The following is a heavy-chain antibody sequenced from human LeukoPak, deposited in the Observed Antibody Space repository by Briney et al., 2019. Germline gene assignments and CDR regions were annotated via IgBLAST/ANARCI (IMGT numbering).Heavy chain of an antibody. V-gene: IGHV1-2*06. CDR1: GYTFTGYY. CDR3: ARGYDYGDYYFDY. Sequence: ASVKVSCKASGYTFTGYYMHWVRQAPGQGLEWMGRINPNSGGTNYAQKFQGRVTMTRDTSISTAYMELGRLRSDDTAVYYCARGYDYGDYYFDYWGQGTLVTVSS. J-gene: IGHJ4*02. D-gene: IGHD4-17*01. CDR2: INPNSGGT.